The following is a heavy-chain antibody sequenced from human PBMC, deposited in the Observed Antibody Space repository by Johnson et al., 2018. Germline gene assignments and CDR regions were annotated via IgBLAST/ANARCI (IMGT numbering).Heavy chain of an antibody. CDR2: VSYDGTKK. J-gene: IGHJ4*02. Sequence: QVQLVQSGGGVVQPGRSLRLSCAASGFTFSSYGMHWVRQAPGKGLEWVAVVSYDGTKKYYADSVKGRLTISSENSKNTLYLQMNSLGGEDTALYYCGTPVPYFDNWGQGTLVTVSS. CDR3: GTPVPYFDN. V-gene: IGHV3-30*03. CDR1: GFTFSSYG.